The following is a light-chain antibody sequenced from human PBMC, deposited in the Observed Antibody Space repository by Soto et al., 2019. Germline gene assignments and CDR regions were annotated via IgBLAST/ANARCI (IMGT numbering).Light chain of an antibody. J-gene: IGLJ3*02. V-gene: IGLV2-8*01. CDR3: SSYAGSNNFWV. Sequence: QSALTQPPSASGSPGQSVTISCTGTRSDVGGYNYVSWYQQHPGKAPKFMIYEASKRPSGVPNRFSGSKSGNTASLTVSGLQAEDEADYYCSSYAGSNNFWVFGGGTKLTVL. CDR1: RSDVGGYNY. CDR2: EAS.